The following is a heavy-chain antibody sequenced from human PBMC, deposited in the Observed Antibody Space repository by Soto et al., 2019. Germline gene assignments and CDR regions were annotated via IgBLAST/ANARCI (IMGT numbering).Heavy chain of an antibody. D-gene: IGHD6-19*01. Sequence: SETLSLTCTVSGDSISSSNYFWGWIRQPPGKGLEWIGTIFYSGGTYYNPSLKSRVTISVDTSKNQFSLRLISVTAADTALYYCARRYGWLYFDYWGQGSRVTVSS. CDR3: ARRYGWLYFDY. V-gene: IGHV4-39*01. CDR2: IFYSGGT. J-gene: IGHJ4*02. CDR1: GDSISSSNYF.